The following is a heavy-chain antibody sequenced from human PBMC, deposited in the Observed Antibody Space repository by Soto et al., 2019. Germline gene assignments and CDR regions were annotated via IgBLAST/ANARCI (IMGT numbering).Heavy chain of an antibody. J-gene: IGHJ6*02. V-gene: IGHV1-69*10. CDR2: IIPILGIA. CDR1: GGTFSSYA. D-gene: IGHD3-9*01. Sequence: SVKVSCKASGGTFSSYAISWVRQAPGQGLEWMGGIIPILGIANYAQKFQGRVTITADKSTSTAYMELSSLRSEDTAVYYCARVLTGYYLFYYGMDVWGQGTTVTVSS. CDR3: ARVLTGYYLFYYGMDV.